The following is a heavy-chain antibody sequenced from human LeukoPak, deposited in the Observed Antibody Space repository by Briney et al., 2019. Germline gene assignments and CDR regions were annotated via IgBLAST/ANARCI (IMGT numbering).Heavy chain of an antibody. Sequence: SETLSLTCTVSGDSISSSRFYWAWIRQPPGKGLEWIGSILYTGRTFYNPSLKSRVTISVDTSKNQFSLRLDSVTASDTAVYYCARRDVGGTIDYWGQGTLVTVSS. CDR3: ARRDVGGTIDY. D-gene: IGHD1-26*01. V-gene: IGHV4-39*01. J-gene: IGHJ4*02. CDR1: GDSISSSRFY. CDR2: ILYTGRT.